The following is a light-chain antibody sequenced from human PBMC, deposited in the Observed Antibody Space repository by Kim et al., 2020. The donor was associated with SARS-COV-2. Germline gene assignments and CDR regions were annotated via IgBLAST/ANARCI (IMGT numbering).Light chain of an antibody. CDR2: GAS. V-gene: IGKV1-17*01. J-gene: IGKJ5*01. CDR1: QDIRND. CDR3: LQRSTYPIT. Sequence: ASLGDRVTITGRARQDIRNDLGWYQQNPGRAPKRLIYGASSLQSGVPSRFSGSGSGTEFTLTISSVQPEDFATYFCLQRSTYPITFGQGTRLEIK.